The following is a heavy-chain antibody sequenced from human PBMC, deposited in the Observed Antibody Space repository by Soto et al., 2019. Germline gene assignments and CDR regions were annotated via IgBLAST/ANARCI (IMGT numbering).Heavy chain of an antibody. CDR2: ISGSGGST. CDR1: GFTFSSYA. V-gene: IGHV3-23*01. CDR3: AKVLRADSSSSDYYYYGMDV. D-gene: IGHD6-6*01. Sequence: EVQLLESGGGLVQPGGSLRLSCAASGFTFSSYAMSWVRQAPGKGLEWVSAISGSGGSTYYADSVKGRFTISRDNSKNTLYLEMNSLRAEDTAVYYCAKVLRADSSSSDYYYYGMDVWGQGTTVTVSS. J-gene: IGHJ6*02.